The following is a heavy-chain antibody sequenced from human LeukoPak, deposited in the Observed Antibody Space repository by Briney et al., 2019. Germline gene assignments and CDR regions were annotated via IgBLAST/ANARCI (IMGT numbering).Heavy chain of an antibody. J-gene: IGHJ6*02. CDR3: TTGCSSTSCYGV. V-gene: IGHV3-15*01. Sequence: MPGGSLRLSCAASGFTLSNAWLSWVRQAPRKGLEWVGRIKSKTDGGTTDYAAPVKGRFTISRDDSKNTLYLQMNSLKTEDTAVYYCTTGCSSTSCYGVWGQGTTVTVSS. CDR2: IKSKTDGGTT. D-gene: IGHD2-2*01. CDR1: GFTLSNAW.